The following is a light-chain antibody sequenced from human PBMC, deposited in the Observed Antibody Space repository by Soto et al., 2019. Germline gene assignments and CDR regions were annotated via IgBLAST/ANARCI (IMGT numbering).Light chain of an antibody. CDR1: QSISSY. CDR3: QQSYSTPWT. J-gene: IGKJ1*01. V-gene: IGKV1-39*01. CDR2: VAS. Sequence: DIQMTQSPSSLSASVGDRVTITCRASQSISSYLNWYQQKPGKAPKFLIYVASSLQSGVPSRFSGSGSGTDFTLTISSLQPEDFATYYCQQSYSTPWTLGQATKVDIK.